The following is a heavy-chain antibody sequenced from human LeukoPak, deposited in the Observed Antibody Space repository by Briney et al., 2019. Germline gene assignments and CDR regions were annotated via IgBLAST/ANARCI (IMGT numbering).Heavy chain of an antibody. CDR1: GFTFSSYA. V-gene: IGHV3-23*01. D-gene: IGHD3-10*01. J-gene: IGHJ6*02. CDR2: ISGSGGST. Sequence: GGSLRLSCAASGFTFSSYAMSWVRQAPGKGLEWVSAISGSGGSTYYADSVKGRFTISRDNSKNTLYLQMNSLRAEDTAVYYCVRFRFGNYYGMDVWGQGTTVTVSS. CDR3: VRFRFGNYYGMDV.